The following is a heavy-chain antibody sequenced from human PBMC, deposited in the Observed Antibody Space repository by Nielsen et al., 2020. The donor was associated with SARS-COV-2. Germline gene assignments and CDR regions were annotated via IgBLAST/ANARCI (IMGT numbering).Heavy chain of an antibody. CDR1: GGSISNYY. Sequence: SETLSLTCSVSGGSISNYYWTWIRQSPGKGLEWIGHIHKSGDTDYNPSLKSRVTLSVDTSKNQFSLKLTSVTAADTAVYYCARDREAGFGELGMFDSWGQGTLVTVSS. CDR3: ARDREAGFGELGMFDS. V-gene: IGHV4-59*01. CDR2: IHKSGDT. J-gene: IGHJ5*01. D-gene: IGHD3-10*01.